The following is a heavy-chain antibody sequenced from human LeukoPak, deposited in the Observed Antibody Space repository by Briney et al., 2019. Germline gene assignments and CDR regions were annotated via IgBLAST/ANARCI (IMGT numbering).Heavy chain of an antibody. V-gene: IGHV4-39*07. CDR3: ARVVKQWLAYFDY. J-gene: IGHJ4*02. Sequence: SETLSLTCTVSGGSISSSSYYWGWIRQPPGKGLEWIGSIYYSGNTFYNPSLKSRVSISVDTSNNQFSLRLNSVTAADTAVYYCARVVKQWLAYFDYWGQGTLVTVSS. D-gene: IGHD6-19*01. CDR1: GGSISSSSYY. CDR2: IYYSGNT.